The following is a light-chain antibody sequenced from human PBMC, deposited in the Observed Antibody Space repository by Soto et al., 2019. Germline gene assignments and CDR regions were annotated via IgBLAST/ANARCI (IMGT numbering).Light chain of an antibody. J-gene: IGKJ1*01. CDR2: HTS. CDR3: QQYNNWPWT. CDR1: ESIDNW. V-gene: IGKV1-5*01. Sequence: DIQMTQSPSTLSASVGDRITITCRTSESIDNWLAWFQQKPGKAPRLLMYHTSTLDSGVPSRFSGSGSGTDFTLTISSLQSEDFAVYYCQQYNNWPWTFGQGTKVEIK.